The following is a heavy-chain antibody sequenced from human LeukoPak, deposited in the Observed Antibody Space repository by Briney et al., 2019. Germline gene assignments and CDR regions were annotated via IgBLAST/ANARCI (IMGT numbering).Heavy chain of an antibody. CDR1: GGSINSYY. D-gene: IGHD3-22*01. CDR3: ARDSDYYDSSGYDYYGMDV. Sequence: SETLSLTCTVSGGSINSYYWSWIRQPAGKGLEWIGRIYTSGSTNYNPSLKSRVTMSVDTSKNQFSLKLSSVTAADTAVYYCARDSDYYDSSGYDYYGMDVWGQGTTVTVSS. CDR2: IYTSGST. V-gene: IGHV4-4*07. J-gene: IGHJ6*02.